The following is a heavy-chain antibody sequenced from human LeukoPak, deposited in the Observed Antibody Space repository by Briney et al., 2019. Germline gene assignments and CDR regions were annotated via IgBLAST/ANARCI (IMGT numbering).Heavy chain of an antibody. V-gene: IGHV3-11*01. D-gene: IGHD3-10*01. J-gene: IGHJ2*01. CDR2: IRSGGTTI. CDR3: ARIPAWLGAFGYFDV. Sequence: GGSLRLSCAASGFTFSDYYMTWIRQAPGKGLEWVSYIRSGGTTIYYADSVKGRFTISRDNAKNSLYLQMNSLRAEDTAVYFCARIPAWLGAFGYFDVWGRGTLVTVTS. CDR1: GFTFSDYY.